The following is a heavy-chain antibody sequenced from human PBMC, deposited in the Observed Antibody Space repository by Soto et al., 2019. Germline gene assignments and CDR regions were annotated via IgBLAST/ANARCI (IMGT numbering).Heavy chain of an antibody. D-gene: IGHD4-4*01. CDR1: GGTFSSYT. CDR3: ARDRPTGLFYFYGMDV. J-gene: IGHJ6*02. V-gene: IGHV1-69*04. Sequence: GASVKVSCKASGGTFSSYTISWVRQAPGQGLEWMGRINPILGIANYAQKFQDRVTITADKSTSTAYMELSSLRSEDTAVYYCARDRPTGLFYFYGMDVWGQGTTVTVSS. CDR2: INPILGIA.